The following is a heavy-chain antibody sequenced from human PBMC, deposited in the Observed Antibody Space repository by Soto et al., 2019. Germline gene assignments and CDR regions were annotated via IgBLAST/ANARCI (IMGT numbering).Heavy chain of an antibody. D-gene: IGHD2-15*01. J-gene: IGHJ6*03. CDR1: GFTFSSYW. CDR3: ARDGVTTWYYYYYYYMDV. V-gene: IGHV3-74*01. CDR2: INSDGSST. Sequence: GGSLRLSCAASGFTFSSYWMHWVRQAPGKGLVWVSRINSDGSSTSYADSVKGRFTISRDNAKNTLYLQMNSLRAEDTAVYYCARDGVTTWYYYYYYYMDVWGKGTTVTVSS.